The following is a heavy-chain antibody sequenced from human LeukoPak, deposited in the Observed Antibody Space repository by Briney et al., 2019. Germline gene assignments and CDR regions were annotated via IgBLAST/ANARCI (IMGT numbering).Heavy chain of an antibody. J-gene: IGHJ4*02. CDR3: AKRHLSNIVLVSAVIRPYAYFDY. CDR1: GFTFSSYG. CDR2: IRYDGSTE. Sequence: GGSLRLSCAASGFTFSSYGMHWVRQAPGKGLEGVAFIRYDGSTEYYADSVKGRFTISRDNSKNTLYMQMNSLRAEDTAVYYCAKRHLSNIVLVSAVIRPYAYFDYWGQGTLVTVSS. V-gene: IGHV3-30*02. D-gene: IGHD2-2*02.